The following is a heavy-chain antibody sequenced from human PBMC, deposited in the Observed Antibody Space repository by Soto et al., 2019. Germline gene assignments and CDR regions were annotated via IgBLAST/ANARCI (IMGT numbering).Heavy chain of an antibody. Sequence: SVKVSCKASGGTFSSYAISWVRQAPGQGLEWMGGIIPIFGTANYAQKFQGRVTITADESTSTAYMELSSLRSEDTAVYYCARDLNSLLYYYDSSGQYYYYGMDVWGQGTTVTVSS. CDR3: ARDLNSLLYYYDSSGQYYYYGMDV. J-gene: IGHJ6*02. D-gene: IGHD3-22*01. CDR1: GGTFSSYA. V-gene: IGHV1-69*13. CDR2: IIPIFGTA.